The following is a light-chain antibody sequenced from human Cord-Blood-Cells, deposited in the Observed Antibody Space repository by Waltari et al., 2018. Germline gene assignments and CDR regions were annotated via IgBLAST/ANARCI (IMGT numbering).Light chain of an antibody. CDR2: AAS. J-gene: IGKJ1*01. Sequence: AIRMTQSPSPLSASTGDRVTITCRASQGISSYLAWYPQKPGKAPKLLIYAASTLQSGVPSRFSGSGSGTDFTLTISCLQSEDFATYYCQQYYSYPRTFGQGTKVEIK. CDR3: QQYYSYPRT. CDR1: QGISSY. V-gene: IGKV1-8*01.